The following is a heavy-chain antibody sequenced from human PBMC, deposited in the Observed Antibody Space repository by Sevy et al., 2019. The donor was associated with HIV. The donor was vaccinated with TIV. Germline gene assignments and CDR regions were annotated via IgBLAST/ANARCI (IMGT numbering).Heavy chain of an antibody. Sequence: GGSLRLSCAASGFTFSKYGMHWVRQAPGKGLEWVAVISYDGSNKYYADSVKGRFTISRDNSKNTLYLQMNSLRAEDTAVYYCARDLGGSGLDYWGQGTLVTVSS. CDR2: ISYDGSNK. CDR3: ARDLGGSGLDY. D-gene: IGHD3-16*01. CDR1: GFTFSKYG. V-gene: IGHV3-30*19. J-gene: IGHJ4*02.